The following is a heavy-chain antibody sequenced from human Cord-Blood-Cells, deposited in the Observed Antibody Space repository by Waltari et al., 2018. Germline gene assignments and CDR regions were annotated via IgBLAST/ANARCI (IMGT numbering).Heavy chain of an antibody. J-gene: IGHJ6*02. D-gene: IGHD3-22*01. CDR3: ARVVVVVITTLEYYYYGMDV. V-gene: IGHV4-34*01. Sequence: QVQLQQWGAGLLKPSETLSLTCAVYGGSFSGYYWSWIRQPPGKRLEWIGEINHGGSTNDTPSLKSRVTISVDTSKNQFSLKLSSVTAADTAVYYCARVVVVVITTLEYYYYGMDVWGQGTTVTVSS. CDR1: GGSFSGYY. CDR2: INHGGST.